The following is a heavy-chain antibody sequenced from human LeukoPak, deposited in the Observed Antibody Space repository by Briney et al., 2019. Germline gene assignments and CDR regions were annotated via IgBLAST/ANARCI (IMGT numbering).Heavy chain of an antibody. D-gene: IGHD2-21*02. Sequence: GGSLRLSCAASGFTVSSNYMSWDRLAPGKGLEWVSIIYSGSATYYADFVKGRFTISRHNSKNNLYLEMTSLSPEDTAVYYCARGRGLSETRHGDLLYYYYAMDVWGQGTTVTVSS. CDR2: IYSGSAT. V-gene: IGHV3-53*04. CDR3: ARGRGLSETRHGDLLYYYYAMDV. CDR1: GFTVSSNY. J-gene: IGHJ6*02.